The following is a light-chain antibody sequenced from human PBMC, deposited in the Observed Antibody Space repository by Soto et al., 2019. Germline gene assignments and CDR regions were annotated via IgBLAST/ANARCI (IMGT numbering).Light chain of an antibody. J-gene: IGKJ2*01. CDR2: AGS. CDR3: LQHNSYPRT. V-gene: IGKV1-17*03. Sequence: DIQMTQSPSAMSASVGDRVTITCRASQAISKYLAWFQQKPGHVPKRLIYAGSTLQSGVPSRFSGSGSGTEFHLTISGLQPEDFATYYCLQHNSYPRTFGPGTKLEIK. CDR1: QAISKY.